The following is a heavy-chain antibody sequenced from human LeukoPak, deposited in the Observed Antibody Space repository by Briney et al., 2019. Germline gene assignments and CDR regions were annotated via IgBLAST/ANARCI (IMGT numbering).Heavy chain of an antibody. CDR3: ARGYLSPYYYYYMDV. D-gene: IGHD1-14*01. CDR2: IIPMFGTA. CDR1: GGTFSSYA. V-gene: IGHV1-69*06. Sequence: ASVKVSCKASGGTFSSYAISWVRQAPGQGLEWMGGIIPMFGTANYAQKFQGRVTITADKSTSTAYMELSSLRSEDTAVYYCARGYLSPYYYYYMDVWGKGTTVTVSS. J-gene: IGHJ6*03.